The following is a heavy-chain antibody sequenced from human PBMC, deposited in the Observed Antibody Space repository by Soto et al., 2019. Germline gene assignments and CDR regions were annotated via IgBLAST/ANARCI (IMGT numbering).Heavy chain of an antibody. Sequence: ASVKVSCKASGYTFTGYYMHWVRQAPGQGLEWMGWINPNSGGTNYAQKFQGWVTMTRDTSISTAYMELSRLRSDDTAVYYCARDRDYGGNSEDYFDYWGQGTLVTVSS. V-gene: IGHV1-2*04. J-gene: IGHJ4*02. CDR3: ARDRDYGGNSEDYFDY. CDR1: GYTFTGYY. D-gene: IGHD4-17*01. CDR2: INPNSGGT.